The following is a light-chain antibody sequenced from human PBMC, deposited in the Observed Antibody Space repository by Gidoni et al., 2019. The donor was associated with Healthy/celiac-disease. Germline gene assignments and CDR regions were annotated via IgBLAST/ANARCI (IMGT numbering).Light chain of an antibody. J-gene: IGKJ3*01. V-gene: IGKV1-39*01. Sequence: DIQMTQSPSSLSASVGDRVTITCRASQSISSYLNWYQQKPGKAPKLLIYAASSLQSGVPSRFSGSGSGTDFTLTISSLQPEYFATYYCQQSYSTPPFTFGPXTKVDIK. CDR1: QSISSY. CDR2: AAS. CDR3: QQSYSTPPFT.